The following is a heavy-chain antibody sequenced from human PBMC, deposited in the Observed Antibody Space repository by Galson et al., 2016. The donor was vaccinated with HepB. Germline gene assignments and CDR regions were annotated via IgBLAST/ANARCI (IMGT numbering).Heavy chain of an antibody. J-gene: IGHJ5*02. Sequence: SLRLSCAASGFSFSDYAIHWVRQAPGKGPEWLSIISYGYSIYYADSVKGRFTISRDNSKNTVYLQMNNLRREDTALYYCARDGGSSGWYNWFDPWGQGTLVTVSS. CDR2: ISYGYSI. V-gene: IGHV3-30*04. CDR1: GFSFSDYA. CDR3: ARDGGSSGWYNWFDP. D-gene: IGHD6-19*01.